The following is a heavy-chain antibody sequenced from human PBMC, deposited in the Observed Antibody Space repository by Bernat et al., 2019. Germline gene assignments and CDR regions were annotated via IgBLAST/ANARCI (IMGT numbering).Heavy chain of an antibody. J-gene: IGHJ4*02. CDR1: GFTFSSYG. Sequence: QVQLVESGGGVVQPGRSLRLSCAASGFTFSSYGMHWVRQAPGKGLEWVAVIWYDGSNKYYADSVKGRFTISRDNSKNTLYPQMNSLRAEDTAVYYCARAGYYYDSSGSNHPHYYFDYWGQGTLVTVSS. D-gene: IGHD3-22*01. CDR2: IWYDGSNK. CDR3: ARAGYYYDSSGSNHPHYYFDY. V-gene: IGHV3-33*01.